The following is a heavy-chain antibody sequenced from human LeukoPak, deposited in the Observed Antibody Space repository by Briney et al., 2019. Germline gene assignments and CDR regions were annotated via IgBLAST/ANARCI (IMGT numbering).Heavy chain of an antibody. Sequence: GGSLRLSCAASGFTFSTRWMNWVRQAPGKGLEWVANIKKDGSEKYYVDSVKGRFTISRDNAKNSLYLQMNSLRAEDMAVYYCASPGAYYWGQGTLVTVSS. CDR1: GFTFSTRW. J-gene: IGHJ4*02. V-gene: IGHV3-7*02. CDR3: ASPGAYY. CDR2: IKKDGSEK.